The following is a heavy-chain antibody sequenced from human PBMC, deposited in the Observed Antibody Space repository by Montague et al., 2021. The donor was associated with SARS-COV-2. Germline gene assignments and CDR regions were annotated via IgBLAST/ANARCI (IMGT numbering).Heavy chain of an antibody. Sequence: SETLSLTCAVCGGSFSGYYWTWIRQSPRKGLEWIGEINHSGSTNYNPSLKSRVTISVDTSKNQFSLKLSSVTAADTAVYYCACGEITTQGLIYYYGMDVWGQGTTVTVSS. CDR3: ACGEITTQGLIYYYGMDV. D-gene: IGHD4-11*01. CDR1: GGSFSGYY. CDR2: INHSGST. V-gene: IGHV4-34*01. J-gene: IGHJ6*02.